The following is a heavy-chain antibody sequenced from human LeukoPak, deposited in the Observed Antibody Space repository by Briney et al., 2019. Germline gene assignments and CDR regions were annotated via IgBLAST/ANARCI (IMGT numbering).Heavy chain of an antibody. CDR1: GFTFSSYW. Sequence: PGGSLRLSCAASGFTFSSYWMTWVRQAPGKGLEWVANINQDGSEKYYVDSVKGRFTISRDNPKNSLYLQMSGLRAEDMAVYYCARRGQRHYYDSSGYYSLDYWGQGTLVTVSS. CDR3: ARRGQRHYYDSSGYYSLDY. D-gene: IGHD3-22*01. V-gene: IGHV3-7*01. CDR2: INQDGSEK. J-gene: IGHJ4*02.